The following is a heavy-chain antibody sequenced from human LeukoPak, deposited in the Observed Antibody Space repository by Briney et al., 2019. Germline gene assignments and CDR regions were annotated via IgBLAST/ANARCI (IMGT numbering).Heavy chain of an antibody. CDR1: GGSISSSSYY. CDR2: IYYSGST. D-gene: IGHD1-26*01. V-gene: IGHV4-39*01. J-gene: IGHJ3*02. CDR3: ASELLSDDAFDI. Sequence: SETLSLTCTVSGGSISSSSYYWGWIRQPPGKGLEWIGSIYYSGSTYYNPSLKSRVTISVDTSKNQFSLKLNSVTAADTAVYYCASELLSDDAFDIWGQGTMVTVSS.